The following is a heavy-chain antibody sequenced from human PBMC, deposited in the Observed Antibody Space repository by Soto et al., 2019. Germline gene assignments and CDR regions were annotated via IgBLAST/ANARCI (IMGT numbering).Heavy chain of an antibody. D-gene: IGHD2-15*01. J-gene: IGHJ6*02. CDR1: GGSISSGGYY. CDR2: IYYSGST. V-gene: IGHV4-31*02. Sequence: PSETLSLTCTVSGGSISSGGYYWSWKRQHPGKGLEWIGYIYYSGSTYYNPSLKSRVTISVDTSKNQFSLMLSSVTAADTAVYYCASGSEDSTSWDVWGQGTTVTVSS. CDR3: ASGSEDSTSWDV.